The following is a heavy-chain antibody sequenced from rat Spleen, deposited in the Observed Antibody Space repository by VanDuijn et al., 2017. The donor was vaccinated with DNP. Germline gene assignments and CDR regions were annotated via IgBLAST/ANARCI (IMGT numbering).Heavy chain of an antibody. J-gene: IGHJ2*01. V-gene: IGHV5-46*01. Sequence: EVQLVESGGGLVQPGRSMKLSCVASGFTFSASPTAWVRQAPTKGLEWVATISTSGSTTYYRDSVKGRFTVSRDNAENTLYLQMNSLRSEDTATYYCTREMVVTLFDYWGQGVMVTVSS. D-gene: IGHD1-12*02. CDR3: TREMVVTLFDY. CDR1: GFTFSASP. CDR2: ISTSGSTT.